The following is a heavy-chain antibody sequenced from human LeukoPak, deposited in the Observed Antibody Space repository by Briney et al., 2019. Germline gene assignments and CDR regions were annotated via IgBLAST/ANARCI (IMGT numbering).Heavy chain of an antibody. CDR3: ARDHFRHIQAHNWFDP. V-gene: IGHV1-69*05. CDR2: IIPIFGTA. Sequence: ASVKVSCKASGGTFSSYAISWVRQAPGQGLEWMGRIIPIFGTANYAQKFQGRVTITTDESTSTAYMELSSLRSEDTAVHYCARDHFRHIQAHNWFDPWGQGTLVTVSS. J-gene: IGHJ5*02. CDR1: GGTFSSYA. D-gene: IGHD2/OR15-2a*01.